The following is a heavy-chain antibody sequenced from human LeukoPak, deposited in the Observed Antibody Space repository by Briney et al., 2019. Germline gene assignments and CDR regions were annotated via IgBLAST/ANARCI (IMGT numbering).Heavy chain of an antibody. D-gene: IGHD3-9*01. J-gene: IGHJ4*02. V-gene: IGHV4-59*01. Sequence: TSETLSLTCTVSGGSISSYYWSWIRQPPGKGLEWIGYIYYSGSTNYNPSLKSRVTISVDTSKNQFSLKLSSVTAADTAVYYCARTGVYDILTGPDYWGQGTLVTVSS. CDR2: IYYSGST. CDR1: GGSISSYY. CDR3: ARTGVYDILTGPDY.